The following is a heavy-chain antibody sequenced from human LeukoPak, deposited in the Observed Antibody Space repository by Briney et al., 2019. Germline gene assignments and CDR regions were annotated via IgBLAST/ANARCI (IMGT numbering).Heavy chain of an antibody. CDR2: ISYDGNSR. CDR3: AKDRIAAAGTSPCGY. V-gene: IGHV3-30*18. Sequence: GGSLRLSCAASGFTFSTYGMHWVRQAPGKGLEWVAVISYDGNSRYYADSVKGRCTISRDNSKNTLYLQMNSLRAEDTAVYYCAKDRIAAAGTSPCGYWGQGTLSPSPQ. D-gene: IGHD6-13*01. J-gene: IGHJ4*02. CDR1: GFTFSTYG.